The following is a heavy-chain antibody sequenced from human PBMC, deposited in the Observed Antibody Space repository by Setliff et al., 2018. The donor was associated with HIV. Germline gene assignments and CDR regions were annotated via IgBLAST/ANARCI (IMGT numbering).Heavy chain of an antibody. CDR3: AKGASLVPRRPHFCYFDY. J-gene: IGHJ4*02. D-gene: IGHD3-16*02. CDR1: GFTFSSYA. CDR2: ISGSGGST. Sequence: GGSLRLSCAASGFTFSSYAMSWVRQAPGKGLEWVSTISGSGGSTYYADSVKGRFTISRDNSKNTLYLQMNSLRAEDTAVYYCAKGASLVPRRPHFCYFDYWGQGALVTVSS. V-gene: IGHV3-23*01.